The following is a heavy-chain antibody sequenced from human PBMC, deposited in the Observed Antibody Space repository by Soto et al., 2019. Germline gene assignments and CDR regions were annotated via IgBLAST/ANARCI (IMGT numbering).Heavy chain of an antibody. CDR2: IVPLLGTT. V-gene: IGHV1-69*01. J-gene: IGHJ5*02. CDR1: GGNFTSYA. Sequence: QVQLVQSGAEVKKPGSSVKVSCKASGGNFTSYAISWVRQAPGQGLEFMVGIVPLLGTTNYAHKFRGRVTITADESTSTVYMEVSSLRSEDTAVYYCAKASGRSWYNWFDPWGQGTLVTVST. D-gene: IGHD6-13*01. CDR3: AKASGRSWYNWFDP.